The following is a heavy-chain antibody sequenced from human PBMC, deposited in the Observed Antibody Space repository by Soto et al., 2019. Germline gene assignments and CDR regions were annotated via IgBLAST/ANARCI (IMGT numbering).Heavy chain of an antibody. CDR2: IGYDGRNK. CDR3: ARARVGATGWEYFQH. D-gene: IGHD1-26*01. J-gene: IGHJ1*01. V-gene: IGHV3-33*01. CDR1: GFTFSGYG. Sequence: QVQLVESGGGVVQPGRSLRLSCAASGFTFSGYGRHWVRQAPGKGREWGAVIGYDGRNKYYADSVKGRFTISRDNSKNTLYLQMNSLRAEDTAVYYCARARVGATGWEYFQHWGQGTLVTVSS.